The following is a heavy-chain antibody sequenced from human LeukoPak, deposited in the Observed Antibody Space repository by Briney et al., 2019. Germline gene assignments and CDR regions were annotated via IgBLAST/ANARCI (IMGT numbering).Heavy chain of an antibody. CDR3: ARVRKIWSGYYTGRDYGADY. CDR1: GGSFSGYY. CDR2: INHSGST. V-gene: IGHV4-34*01. J-gene: IGHJ4*02. D-gene: IGHD3-3*01. Sequence: SETLSLTCAVYGGSFSGYYWSWIRQPPGKGLEWIGEINHSGSTNYNPSLTSRVTISVDTSKNQFSLKLSSVTAADTAVYYCARVRKIWSGYYTGRDYGADYWGQGTLVTVSS.